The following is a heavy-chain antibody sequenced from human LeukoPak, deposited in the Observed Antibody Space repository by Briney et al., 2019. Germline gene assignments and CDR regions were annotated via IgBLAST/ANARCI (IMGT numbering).Heavy chain of an antibody. Sequence: PSETLSLTCTVSGGSISSGAYYWSWIRQPPGEGLEWIGYISQSGTTYYNSSLKSRVTISVDTSKNQFSLKLSSVTAADTAVYYCARRGTHNWFDPWGQGTLVTVSS. D-gene: IGHD3/OR15-3a*01. CDR1: GGSISSGAYY. V-gene: IGHV4-30-2*01. CDR2: ISQSGTT. CDR3: ARRGTHNWFDP. J-gene: IGHJ5*02.